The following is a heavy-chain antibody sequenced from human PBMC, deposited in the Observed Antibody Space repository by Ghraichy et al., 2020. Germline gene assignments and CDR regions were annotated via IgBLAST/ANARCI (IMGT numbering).Heavy chain of an antibody. CDR3: ATDLAPLPQWLVFGRGGRNQGGGDY. J-gene: IGHJ4*02. CDR1: GYTLTELS. D-gene: IGHD6-19*01. Sequence: ASVKVSCKVSGYTLTELSMHWVRQAPGKGLEWMGGFDPEDGETIYAQKFQGRVTMTEDTSTDTAYMELSSLRSEDTAVYYCATDLAPLPQWLVFGRGGRNQGGGDYWGQGTLVTVSS. CDR2: FDPEDGET. V-gene: IGHV1-24*01.